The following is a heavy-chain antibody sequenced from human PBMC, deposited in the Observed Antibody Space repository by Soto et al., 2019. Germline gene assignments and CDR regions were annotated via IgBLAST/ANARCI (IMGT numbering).Heavy chain of an antibody. J-gene: IGHJ3*02. V-gene: IGHV3-11*01. CDR2: ISSSGDYT. Sequence: GGSLRLSCAASGFTFSDFYMVWIRQAPGKGLEWVSSISSSGDYTYYADSLKGRFTISRDNAKKSLFLQVNSLRAEDTAVYYCARETPDKSFDIWGQGTMGTVS. D-gene: IGHD3-22*01. CDR3: ARETPDKSFDI. CDR1: GFTFSDFY.